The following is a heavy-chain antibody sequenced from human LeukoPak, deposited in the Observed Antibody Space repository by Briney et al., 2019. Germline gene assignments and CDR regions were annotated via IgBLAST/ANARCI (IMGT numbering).Heavy chain of an antibody. V-gene: IGHV4-31*03. D-gene: IGHD4-11*01. CDR1: GGSISSGGYY. Sequence: SQTLSLTCTVSGGSISSGGYYWSWIRQHPGKGLEWIGYIYYSGSTYYNPSLKSRVTISVDTSKNQFSLKLSSVTAADTAVYYCARDMTTVTYTFDIWGQGTMVTVSS. J-gene: IGHJ3*02. CDR3: ARDMTTVTYTFDI. CDR2: IYYSGST.